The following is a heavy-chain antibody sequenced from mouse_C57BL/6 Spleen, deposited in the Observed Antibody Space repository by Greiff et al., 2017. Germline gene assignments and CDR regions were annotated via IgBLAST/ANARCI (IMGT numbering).Heavy chain of an antibody. CDR1: GYTFTSYW. CDR3: ATNYYGSRGRFAY. V-gene: IGHV1-69*01. J-gene: IGHJ3*01. D-gene: IGHD1-1*01. Sequence: VQLQQPGAELVMPGASVKLSCKASGYTFTSYWMHWVKQRPGQGLEWIGEIDPSDSYTNYNQKFKGKSTFTVDKSSSTAYMQLSSLTSEDSAFYYCATNYYGSRGRFAYWGQGTLVTVSA. CDR2: IDPSDSYT.